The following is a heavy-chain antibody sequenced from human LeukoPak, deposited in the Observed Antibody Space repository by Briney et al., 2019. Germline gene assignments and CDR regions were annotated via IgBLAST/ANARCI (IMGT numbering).Heavy chain of an antibody. CDR2: VYHSGNT. CDR3: ASGTTIFWYFDL. CDR1: GYSISSGHY. Sequence: SETLSLTCTVSGYSISSGHYWGWIRQPPGKGLEWIGSVYHSGNTYYNASLLSRVTISVDTSKDQFSLKLSSVTADDTAVYYCASGTTIFWYFDLWGRGTLVTVSS. D-gene: IGHD1/OR15-1a*01. J-gene: IGHJ2*01. V-gene: IGHV4-38-2*02.